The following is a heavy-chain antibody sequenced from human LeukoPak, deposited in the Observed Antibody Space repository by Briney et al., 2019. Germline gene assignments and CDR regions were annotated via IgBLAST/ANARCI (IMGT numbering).Heavy chain of an antibody. V-gene: IGHV3-7*01. D-gene: IGHD6-19*01. CDR2: IEQDGSEK. Sequence: PGGSLRLSCGASGFTFSSYCMSWVRQAPGKGLEWVANIEQDGSEKYYVASVEGRFTISRDNAKNSLYLQMNGLRAEDTAVYYCAREIEASSGRTWFAPWGQGTLVTVSS. CDR1: GFTFSSYC. J-gene: IGHJ5*02. CDR3: AREIEASSGRTWFAP.